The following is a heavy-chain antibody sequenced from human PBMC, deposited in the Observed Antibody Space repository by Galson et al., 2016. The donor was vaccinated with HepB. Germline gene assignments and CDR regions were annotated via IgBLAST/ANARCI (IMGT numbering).Heavy chain of an antibody. V-gene: IGHV1-69*13. Sequence: SVKVSCKASGGTFMNYAINWVRQAPGQGLEWMGRMIPVFGTANYAQKFQGRITITADESTITVYVELSSLRSEDTAVYYCARDLEVVAGHGMGVWGQGTTVTVSS. CDR1: GGTFMNYA. D-gene: IGHD6-19*01. CDR3: ARDLEVVAGHGMGV. J-gene: IGHJ6*02. CDR2: MIPVFGTA.